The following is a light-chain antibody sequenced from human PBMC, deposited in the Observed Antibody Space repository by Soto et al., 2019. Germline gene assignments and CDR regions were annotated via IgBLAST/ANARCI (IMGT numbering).Light chain of an antibody. CDR1: SSDVGAFNY. V-gene: IGLV2-14*01. CDR3: SSWDDGVSGWV. J-gene: IGLJ3*02. Sequence: QSALTQPASVSGSPGQSITISCTGTSSDVGAFNYVSWYQQRPGKAPKLMIYEVSDRPSGVSNRFPGSKSGNTASLTISGLQAEDEADYYCSSWDDGVSGWVFGGGTQLTVL. CDR2: EVS.